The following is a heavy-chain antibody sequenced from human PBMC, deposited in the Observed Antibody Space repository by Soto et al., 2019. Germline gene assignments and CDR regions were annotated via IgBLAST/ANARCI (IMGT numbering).Heavy chain of an antibody. CDR3: ARVHSRWDLGYQLLYFDD. Sequence: SETLSLTCTVSGGSISSYYWSWIRQPPGKGLEWIGYIYYSGSTNYNPSLKSRVTISVDTSKNQFSLKLSSVTAADTAVYYCARVHSRWDLGYQLLYFDDWRHGTLVTVSS. CDR2: IYYSGST. D-gene: IGHD2-2*01. J-gene: IGHJ4*01. V-gene: IGHV4-59*01. CDR1: GGSISSYY.